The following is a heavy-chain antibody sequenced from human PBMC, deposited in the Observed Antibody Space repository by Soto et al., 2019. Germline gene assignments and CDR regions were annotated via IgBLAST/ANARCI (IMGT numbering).Heavy chain of an antibody. Sequence: QLQLQESGPGLVKPSETLSLTCTVSGGSISSSSYYWGWIRQPPGKGLEWIGSIYYSGYTYYNPSPQTRVTISVDTSKNPCSLKLSSVAAADTAVYYCARHTGPLYAGYYYAMEVWGQGTTVTVSS. CDR1: GGSISSSSYY. J-gene: IGHJ6*02. V-gene: IGHV4-39*01. D-gene: IGHD4-17*01. CDR3: ARHTGPLYAGYYYAMEV. CDR2: IYYSGYT.